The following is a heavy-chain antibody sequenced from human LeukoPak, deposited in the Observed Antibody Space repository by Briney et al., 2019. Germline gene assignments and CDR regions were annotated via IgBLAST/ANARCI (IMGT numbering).Heavy chain of an antibody. Sequence: GGSLRLSCSASGFIFSNYAMHWVRQAPGKGLEYVSAISDNGGSTFYADSVKGSFSISRDNSKNTLYLQMSSLRAEDTAVYYCVKDLQAGELQTTWGRGTLVTVSS. V-gene: IGHV3-64D*06. J-gene: IGHJ1*01. D-gene: IGHD1-26*01. CDR1: GFIFSNYA. CDR2: ISDNGGST. CDR3: VKDLQAGELQTT.